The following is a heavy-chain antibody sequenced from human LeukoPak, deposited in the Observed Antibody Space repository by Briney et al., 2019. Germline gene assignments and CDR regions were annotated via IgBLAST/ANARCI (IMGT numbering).Heavy chain of an antibody. CDR3: ARGITDSIWYLDY. Sequence: SETLSLTCTVSGGHISTYYWSWIRQAPGKGLEWIGYIYYSGSTKYNPSLKSRVTISVDTSKGQFSLKLSSVTAADTAVYFCARGITDSIWYLDYWGQGTLVTVSS. J-gene: IGHJ4*02. CDR1: GGHISTYY. D-gene: IGHD3-22*01. V-gene: IGHV4-59*01. CDR2: IYYSGST.